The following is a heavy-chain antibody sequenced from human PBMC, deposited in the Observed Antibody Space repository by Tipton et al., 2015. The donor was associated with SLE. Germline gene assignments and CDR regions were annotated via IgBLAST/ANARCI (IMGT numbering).Heavy chain of an antibody. J-gene: IGHJ4*02. CDR1: GFTVSSNY. CDR3: ARWWGIAAAGTRDY. D-gene: IGHD6-13*01. Sequence: SLRLSCAASGFTVSSNYMSWVRQAPGKGLEWVSVIYSGGSTYYADSVKGRFTISRDNSKNTLYLQMNSLRAEDTAVYYCARWWGIAAAGTRDYWGQGPLVTVSS. CDR2: IYSGGST. V-gene: IGHV3-66*02.